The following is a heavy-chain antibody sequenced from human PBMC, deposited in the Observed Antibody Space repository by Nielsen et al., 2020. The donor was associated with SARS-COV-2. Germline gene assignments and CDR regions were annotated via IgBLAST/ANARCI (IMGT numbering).Heavy chain of an antibody. D-gene: IGHD1-26*01. J-gene: IGHJ4*02. CDR1: GYTFTSYG. V-gene: IGHV1-18*04. CDR3: ARDLYSGSYQGHFDY. Sequence: ASVKVSCKASGYTFTSYGISWVRQAPGQGLEWMGWISAYNGNTNYAQKFQGRVTITRDTSASTAYMELSSLRSEDTAIYFCARDLYSGSYQGHFDYWGQGTLVTVSS. CDR2: ISAYNGNT.